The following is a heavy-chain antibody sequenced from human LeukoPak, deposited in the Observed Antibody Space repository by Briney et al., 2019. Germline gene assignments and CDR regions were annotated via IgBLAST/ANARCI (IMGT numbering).Heavy chain of an antibody. V-gene: IGHV4-34*01. D-gene: IGHD1-1*01. CDR2: ISHSGST. CDR3: ARATLQLERRPFDY. Sequence: PSETLSLTCAVYGGSFNAYYWSWIRQPPGKGLEWIGEISHSGSTNYNSSLKSRVTISVDTSKNQFSLKLSSVTAADTAIYYCARATLQLERRPFDYWGQGTLVTVSS. CDR1: GGSFNAYY. J-gene: IGHJ4*02.